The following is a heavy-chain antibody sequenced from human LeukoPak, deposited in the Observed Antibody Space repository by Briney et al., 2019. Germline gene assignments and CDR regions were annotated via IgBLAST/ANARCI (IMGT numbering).Heavy chain of an antibody. CDR3: ARENSAFDF. V-gene: IGHV3-23*01. CDR1: GFTFSSYA. J-gene: IGHJ4*02. Sequence: PGGSLRLSCAASGFTFSSYAMSWVRQAPGKGLEWVSGVDGSGGDTEDADSVKGRFTISRDNAKNTLYLQMNNLRAEDTAFYYCARENSAFDFWGQGTLVTVSS. D-gene: IGHD4-23*01. CDR2: VDGSGGDT.